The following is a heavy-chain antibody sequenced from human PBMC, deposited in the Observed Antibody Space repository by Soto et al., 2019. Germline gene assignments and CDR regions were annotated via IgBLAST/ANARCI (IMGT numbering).Heavy chain of an antibody. D-gene: IGHD3-10*01. CDR2: ISYDGSNK. CDR3: AEDSYYGSGSKDYYYYGMDV. CDR1: GFTFSSYG. V-gene: IGHV3-30*18. J-gene: IGHJ6*02. Sequence: QVQLVESGGGVVQPGRSLRLSCAASGFTFSSYGMHWVRQAPGKGLEWVAVISYDGSNKYYADSVKGRFTISRDNSKNTLYLHMNSLRAEDTAVYYCAEDSYYGSGSKDYYYYGMDVWGQGTTVTVSS.